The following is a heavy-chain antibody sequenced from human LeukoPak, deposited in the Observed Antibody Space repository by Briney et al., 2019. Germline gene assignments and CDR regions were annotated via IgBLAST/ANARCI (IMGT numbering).Heavy chain of an antibody. D-gene: IGHD2-2*01. V-gene: IGHV3-53*01. Sequence: GGSLRLSCTVSGFTVSSNSMSWVRQAPGKGLEWVSFIFSSTHYSDSVKGRFTISRDNSKNTLYLQMNSLRAEDTAVYYCARDGGYCSSTSCLYYYYYMDVWGKGTTVTVSS. J-gene: IGHJ6*03. CDR1: GFTVSSNS. CDR3: ARDGGYCSSTSCLYYYYYMDV. CDR2: IFSST.